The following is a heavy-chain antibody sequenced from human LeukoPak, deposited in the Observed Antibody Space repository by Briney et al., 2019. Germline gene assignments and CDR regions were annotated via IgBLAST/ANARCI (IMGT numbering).Heavy chain of an antibody. J-gene: IGHJ6*03. D-gene: IGHD5-24*01. Sequence: SETLSLTCAVYGGSFSGYYWSWIRQPPGKGLEWIGEINHSGSTNYNPSLKSRVTISVDTSKNQFSLKLSSVTAADTAVYSCSRGVEMATIGFYYYYMDVWGKGTTVTVSS. CDR2: INHSGST. V-gene: IGHV4-34*01. CDR1: GGSFSGYY. CDR3: SRGVEMATIGFYYYYMDV.